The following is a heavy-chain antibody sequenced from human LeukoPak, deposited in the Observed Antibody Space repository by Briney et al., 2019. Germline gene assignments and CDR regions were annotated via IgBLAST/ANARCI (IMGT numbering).Heavy chain of an antibody. CDR1: GFTFSSYG. V-gene: IGHV3-33*01. CDR2: IWYDGSNK. J-gene: IGHJ4*02. Sequence: QPGGSLRLSCAASGFTFSSYGMHGVRQAPGKGLEWVAGIWYDGSNKYYADSVKGRFTISRDNSKNTLYLQMNSLRAEDTAVYSCARDGTGHDSSGYYRYFDYWGQGTLVTVSS. CDR3: ARDGTGHDSSGYYRYFDY. D-gene: IGHD3-22*01.